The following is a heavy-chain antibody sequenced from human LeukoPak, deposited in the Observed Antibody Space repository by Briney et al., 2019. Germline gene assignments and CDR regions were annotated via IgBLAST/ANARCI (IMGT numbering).Heavy chain of an antibody. CDR1: GFTFSSYA. CDR3: ARDYPQTWILLWSEPFDY. J-gene: IGHJ4*02. D-gene: IGHD5-18*01. Sequence: GGSLRLSCAASGFTFSSYAMHWVRQAPGKGLEWVAVISYDGSNKYYADSVKGRFTISRDNSKNTLYLQMNSLRAEDTAVYYCARDYPQTWILLWSEPFDYWGQGTLVTVSS. V-gene: IGHV3-30-3*01. CDR2: ISYDGSNK.